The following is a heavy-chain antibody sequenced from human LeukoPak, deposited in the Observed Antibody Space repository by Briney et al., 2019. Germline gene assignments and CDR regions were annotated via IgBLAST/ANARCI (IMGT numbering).Heavy chain of an antibody. D-gene: IGHD1-26*01. CDR2: IYYSGST. CDR1: GGSISSYY. V-gene: IGHV4-59*01. J-gene: IGHJ4*02. Sequence: SETLSLTCTVSGGSISSYYWSWIRQPPGKGLEWIGYIYYSGSTNYNPSPKSRVTISVDTSKNQFSLKLSSVTAADTAVYYCASLIVGAPAAFDYWGQGTLITVSS. CDR3: ASLIVGAPAAFDY.